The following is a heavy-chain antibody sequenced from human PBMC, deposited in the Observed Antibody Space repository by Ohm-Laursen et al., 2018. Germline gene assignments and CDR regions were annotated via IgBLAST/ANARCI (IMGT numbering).Heavy chain of an antibody. CDR3: LSGSGYPST. CDR1: GFTFSSYW. V-gene: IGHV3-74*01. J-gene: IGHJ3*01. D-gene: IGHD3-22*01. Sequence: SLRLSCAASGFTFSSYWMHWVRQGPGKGLVWVSGIKGDGGGINYADSVKGRFTISRDNAKNTLYLQMNSLRVEDTAVYYCLSGSGYPSTWGQGTMVTVSS. CDR2: IKGDGGGI.